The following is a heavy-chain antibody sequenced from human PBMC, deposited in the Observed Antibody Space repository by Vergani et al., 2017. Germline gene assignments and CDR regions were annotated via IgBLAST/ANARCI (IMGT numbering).Heavy chain of an antibody. CDR3: AGVAAKQWLRKNWYFDL. CDR2: IIPIFGTA. J-gene: IGHJ2*01. Sequence: QVQLVQSGAEVKKPGSSVKVSCKASGGTFSSYAISWVRQAPGQGLEWMGGIIPIFGTANYAQKFQGRVTITADEATSTAYMELSSLRSEDTAVDYCAGVAAKQWLRKNWYFDLWGRGTLVTVSS. CDR1: GGTFSSYA. D-gene: IGHD6-19*01. V-gene: IGHV1-69*01.